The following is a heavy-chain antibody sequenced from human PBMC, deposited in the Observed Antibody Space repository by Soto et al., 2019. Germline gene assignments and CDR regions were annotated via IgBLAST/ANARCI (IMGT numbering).Heavy chain of an antibody. V-gene: IGHV3-30*03. Sequence: QVQLVESGGGVVQPGRSLRLSCAVSGFTVSTYGMHGFRQAPGKGLEWVAVISRDGGTKYYADSVKGRFTISRDNSRNTLFLEMNSLRGDDMAVYYCTGEVASGYWGQGTLVTVSS. CDR2: ISRDGGTK. CDR1: GFTVSTYG. D-gene: IGHD2-8*02. CDR3: TGEVASGY. J-gene: IGHJ4*02.